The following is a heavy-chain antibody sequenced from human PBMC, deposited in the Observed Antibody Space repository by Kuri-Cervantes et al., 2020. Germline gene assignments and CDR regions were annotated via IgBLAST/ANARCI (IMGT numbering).Heavy chain of an antibody. J-gene: IGHJ6*02. CDR2: ISNDGINH. CDR1: GFTFDDYA. V-gene: IGHV3-30*18. Sequence: GESLKISCAASGFTFDDYAIHWVRQAPGKGLEWITLISNDGINHYFGNSVKGRFTMSRDNSKNTIYLQMNRLRPEDTAVYYCAKRGDSVDLSTSYDMDVWGQGTTVTVSS. D-gene: IGHD3-9*01. CDR3: AKRGDSVDLSTSYDMDV.